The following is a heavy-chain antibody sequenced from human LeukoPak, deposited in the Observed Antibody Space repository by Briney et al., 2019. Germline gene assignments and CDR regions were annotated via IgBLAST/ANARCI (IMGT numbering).Heavy chain of an antibody. CDR2: IYSGGTT. Sequence: PGGSLRLSCAASGFTFSSYSMSWVRQAPGKGLEWVSVIYSGGTTYYADSVKGRFTISRDNSKNTLYLQMNSLRAEDTAVYYCARVHGAYPFDYWGQGTLVTVSS. CDR3: ARVHGAYPFDY. D-gene: IGHD4/OR15-4a*01. CDR1: GFTFSSYS. V-gene: IGHV3-66*01. J-gene: IGHJ4*02.